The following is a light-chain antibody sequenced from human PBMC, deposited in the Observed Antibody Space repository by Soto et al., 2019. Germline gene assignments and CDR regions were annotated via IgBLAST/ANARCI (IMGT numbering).Light chain of an antibody. CDR3: QQRSNWPPTWT. CDR1: QSVSSY. Sequence: EIVLTQSPATLSLSPGERATLSFRASQSVSSYLAWYQKKPGQAPRLLIYDASNRATGIPARFSGSGSGTDFTLTISSLEPEDFAVYYCQQRSNWPPTWTFGQGTNVEIK. V-gene: IGKV3-11*01. J-gene: IGKJ1*01. CDR2: DAS.